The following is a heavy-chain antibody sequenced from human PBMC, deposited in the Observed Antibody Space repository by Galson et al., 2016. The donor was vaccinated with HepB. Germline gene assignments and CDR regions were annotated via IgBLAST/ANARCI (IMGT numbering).Heavy chain of an antibody. V-gene: IGHV4-31*02. J-gene: IGHJ5*02. D-gene: IGHD6-19*01. CDR2: IFYSGST. CDR3: ARDRGVDSSGWSDGWFDP. Sequence: GKGLEWIGYIFYSGSTYYNPSLKSRVTISVETSKNQFSLKLNSVTAADTAVYYCARDRGVDSSGWSDGWFDPWGQGTLVTVSS.